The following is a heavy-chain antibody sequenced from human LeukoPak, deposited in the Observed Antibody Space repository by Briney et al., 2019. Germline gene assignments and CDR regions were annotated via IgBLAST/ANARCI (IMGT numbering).Heavy chain of an antibody. Sequence: SETLSLTCAVYGGSFSGYYWSWIRQPPGKGLEWIGEINHSGSTNYNPSLKSRITISVDTSKNQFSLKLSSVTAADTAVYYCARVLRGYSYGNFEDYWGQGTLVTVSS. D-gene: IGHD5-18*01. J-gene: IGHJ4*02. CDR3: ARVLRGYSYGNFEDY. CDR1: GGSFSGYY. CDR2: INHSGST. V-gene: IGHV4-34*01.